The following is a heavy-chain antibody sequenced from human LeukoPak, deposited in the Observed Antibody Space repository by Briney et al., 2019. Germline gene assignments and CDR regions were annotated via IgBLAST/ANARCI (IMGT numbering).Heavy chain of an antibody. CDR3: ATEARYCGGDCYWFDY. J-gene: IGHJ4*02. Sequence: GASVKVSCKVSGYTLTELSMHWVRQAPGKGLEWMGGFDPEDGETIYAQKFQGRVTMTEDTSTDTAYMELSSLRSEDTAVYYCATEARYCGGDCYWFDYWGQGTLVTVSS. D-gene: IGHD2-21*02. CDR2: FDPEDGET. V-gene: IGHV1-24*01. CDR1: GYTLTELS.